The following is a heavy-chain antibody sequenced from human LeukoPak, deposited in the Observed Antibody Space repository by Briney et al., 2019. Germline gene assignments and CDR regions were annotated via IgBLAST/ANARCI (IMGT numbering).Heavy chain of an antibody. CDR3: ARLKGGEYYFDY. V-gene: IGHV3-48*03. CDR1: GFTFSYYE. CDR2: ISNSGATI. D-gene: IGHD1-26*01. J-gene: IGHJ4*02. Sequence: GGSLRLSCAASGFTFSYYEMNWVRQAPGKGLEWVSYISNSGATIYYADSVKGRFTISRDNAKSSLFLQMNSLRAEDTGVYYCARLKGGEYYFDYWGQGSLVTVSS.